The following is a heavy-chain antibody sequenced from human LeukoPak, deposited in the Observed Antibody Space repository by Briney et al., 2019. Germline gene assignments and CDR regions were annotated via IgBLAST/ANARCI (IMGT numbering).Heavy chain of an antibody. V-gene: IGHV1-8*01. CDR1: GYTLTTSD. Sequence: ASVKVSCKAPGYTLTTSDINWVRQATGQGLEWMGWMNPNTGHTGFTQKFQGRVTMTRSISLNTAYMELSSLRSEDTAVYFCGRVQSGSLLRYGMDVWGQGTTVTVSS. J-gene: IGHJ6*02. CDR2: MNPNTGHT. CDR3: GRVQSGSLLRYGMDV. D-gene: IGHD3-10*01.